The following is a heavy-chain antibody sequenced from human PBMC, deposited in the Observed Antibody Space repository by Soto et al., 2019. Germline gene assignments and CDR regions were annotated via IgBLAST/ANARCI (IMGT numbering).Heavy chain of an antibody. V-gene: IGHV3-30*02. CDR2: IRYDGSDE. D-gene: IGHD1-26*01. J-gene: IGHJ4*02. CDR1: ASTFKGNG. Sequence: QVQLVESGGGVVQPGGSLRLSCPAPASTFKGNGLHWFGKVPGRGREWWAIIRYDGSDEHYGDSVEGRFTISRDNSKNMLYLQMNSLRAEDTAVYYCARDGVGATTFFGFLDYWGQGTLVTVSS. CDR3: ARDGVGATTFFGFLDY.